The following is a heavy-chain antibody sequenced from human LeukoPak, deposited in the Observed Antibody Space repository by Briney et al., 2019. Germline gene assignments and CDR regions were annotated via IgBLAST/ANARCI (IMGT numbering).Heavy chain of an antibody. V-gene: IGHV3-30*03. CDR2: ISYDGRTI. Sequence: GGSLRLSCAASGFTFSSYSMHWVRQAPGEGLDWVAVISYDGRTIYYADSVKGRFTISRDNPKNTLYLQMNSLRVEDTAVYYCARGDIVVVPAAANAFDIWGQGTMVTVSS. J-gene: IGHJ3*02. CDR3: ARGDIVVVPAAANAFDI. CDR1: GFTFSSYS. D-gene: IGHD2-2*01.